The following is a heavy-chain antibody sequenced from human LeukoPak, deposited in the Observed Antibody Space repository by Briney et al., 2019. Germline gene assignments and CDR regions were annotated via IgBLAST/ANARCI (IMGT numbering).Heavy chain of an antibody. Sequence: ASVKVSCKASGYTFTSYAMHWVRQAPGQRLEWMGWINAGNGNTKYSQKFQGRVTITRDTSASTAYMELSSLRSEDTAVYYCARSVLLWFGEFPDFDYWGQGTLVTVSS. J-gene: IGHJ4*02. CDR1: GYTFTSYA. CDR2: INAGNGNT. V-gene: IGHV1-3*01. D-gene: IGHD3-10*01. CDR3: ARSVLLWFGEFPDFDY.